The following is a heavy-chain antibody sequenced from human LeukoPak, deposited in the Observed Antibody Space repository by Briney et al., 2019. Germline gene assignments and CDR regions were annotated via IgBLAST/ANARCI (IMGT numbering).Heavy chain of an antibody. D-gene: IGHD6-19*01. V-gene: IGHV1-2*02. CDR1: GYTFTGYY. CDR2: INPNSGGT. J-gene: IGHJ4*02. CDR3: ARDLDIAVAGTFDY. Sequence: GASVKVSCKXSGYTFTGYYMHWVRQAPGQGLEWMGWINPNSGGTNYSQKFQGRVTMTRDTSISTAYMEPSRLRSDDTAVYYCARDLDIAVAGTFDYWGQGTLVTVSS.